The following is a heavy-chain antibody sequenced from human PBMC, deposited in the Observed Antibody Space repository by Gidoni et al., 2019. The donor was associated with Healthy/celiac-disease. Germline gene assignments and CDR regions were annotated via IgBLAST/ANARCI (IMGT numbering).Heavy chain of an antibody. Sequence: QVQLQESGPGLVKPSETLSLTCTVSGGSISSYYWSWIRQPPGKGLEWIGYIYYSGSTNYNPSLKSRVTILVDTSKNQFSLKLSSVTAADTAVYYCARVGSSSMKYFDYWGQGTLVTVSS. CDR1: GGSISSYY. D-gene: IGHD6-6*01. CDR3: ARVGSSSMKYFDY. V-gene: IGHV4-59*01. J-gene: IGHJ4*02. CDR2: IYYSGST.